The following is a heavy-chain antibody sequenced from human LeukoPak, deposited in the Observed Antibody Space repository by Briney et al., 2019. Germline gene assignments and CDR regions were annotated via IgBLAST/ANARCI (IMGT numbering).Heavy chain of an antibody. CDR2: IKTDGTYT. J-gene: IGHJ4*02. CDR3: ARDHKRDIVVVPGPY. D-gene: IGHD2-2*01. CDR1: GFTFSSHW. Sequence: QSGGSLRLSCAASGFTFSSHWMHWVRQAPGKGLVWVSRIKTDGTYTDYADSVKGRFTISRDNAKNSLYLQMNSLRAEDTAVYYCARDHKRDIVVVPGPYWGQGTLVTVSS. V-gene: IGHV3-74*01.